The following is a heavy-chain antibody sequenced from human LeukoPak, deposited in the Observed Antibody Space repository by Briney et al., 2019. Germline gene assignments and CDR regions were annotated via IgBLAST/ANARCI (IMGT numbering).Heavy chain of an antibody. CDR1: GFTFSSYG. CDR3: AKDGNEYYDILTGYYGAEYFQH. J-gene: IGHJ1*01. CDR2: ISGSGGST. D-gene: IGHD3-9*01. V-gene: IGHV3-23*01. Sequence: PGGSLRLSCAASGFTFSSYGMSWVRQAPGKGLEWVSAISGSGGSTYYADSVKGRFTISRDNSKNTLYLQMNSLRAEDTAVYYCAKDGNEYYDILTGYYGAEYFQHWGQGTLVTVSS.